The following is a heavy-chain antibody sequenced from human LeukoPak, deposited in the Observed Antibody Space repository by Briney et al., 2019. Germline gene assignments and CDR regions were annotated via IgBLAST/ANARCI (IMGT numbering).Heavy chain of an antibody. Sequence: PGGSLRLSCAVSGFTFGSEAMSWVRQSPARGLEWVASISPGGGTTYYADYVKGRFTISRDNSKNSLFVQMNSLRAEDTAVYYCARDVEVGYSGYEPYWGQGTLVTVSS. CDR1: GFTFGSEA. CDR2: ISPGGGTT. D-gene: IGHD5-12*01. J-gene: IGHJ4*02. CDR3: ARDVEVGYSGYEPY. V-gene: IGHV3-23*01.